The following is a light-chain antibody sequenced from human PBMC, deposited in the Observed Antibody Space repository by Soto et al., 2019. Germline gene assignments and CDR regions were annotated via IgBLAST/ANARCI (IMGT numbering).Light chain of an antibody. CDR2: EVS. Sequence: QSALTQPPSASGSPGQSVTISCTGTSSDVGGYNYVSWYQQHPDKAPKLMIYEVSKRPSGVPDRFSGSKSGNTASLTVSGLQAEDEADYYCCSYAGSNNFPYVFGTGTKLTVL. CDR1: SSDVGGYNY. V-gene: IGLV2-8*01. CDR3: CSYAGSNNFPYV. J-gene: IGLJ1*01.